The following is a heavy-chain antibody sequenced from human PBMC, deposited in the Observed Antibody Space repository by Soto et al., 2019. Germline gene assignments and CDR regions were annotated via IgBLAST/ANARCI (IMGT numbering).Heavy chain of an antibody. J-gene: IGHJ4*02. CDR3: ARPPYPGCINAVCYPLDY. Sequence: QVQLVQSGAEVKKPGASVKISCKASGYTFTSYYMHWVRQAPGQGLEWMGIINPSGGSTNYAQNLQARAAMTRDTSTSTVYMALNSLRSEDTAVYYCARPPYPGCINAVCYPLDYWGQGTLVTVSS. V-gene: IGHV1-46*01. CDR2: INPSGGST. D-gene: IGHD2-8*01. CDR1: GYTFTSYY.